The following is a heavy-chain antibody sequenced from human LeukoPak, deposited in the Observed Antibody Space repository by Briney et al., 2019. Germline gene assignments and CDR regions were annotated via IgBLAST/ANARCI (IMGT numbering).Heavy chain of an antibody. CDR3: AHSPDVVTTYYFDY. J-gene: IGHJ4*02. CDR2: TYWDNDK. D-gene: IGHD5-12*01. CDR1: GFSLRASGVG. V-gene: IGHV2-5*02. Sequence: SGPTLVNPTQTLTLTCTFSGFSLRASGVGVGWIRQPPGKALEWLKLTYWDNDKRYSPSLKSRVTITKDTSKNQVVLTMTNMDPVDTATYYCAHSPDVVTTYYFDYWGQGTLVTVSS.